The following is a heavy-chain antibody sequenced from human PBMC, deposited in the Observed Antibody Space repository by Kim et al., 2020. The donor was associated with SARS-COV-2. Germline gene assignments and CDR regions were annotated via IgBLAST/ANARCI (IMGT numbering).Heavy chain of an antibody. Sequence: GGSLRLSCAASGFTFSSYGIHWVRQAPGKGLEWVAVIWYDGSNKYYADSVKGRFTISRDNSKNTLYLQMNSLRAEDTAVYYCARDLLVGATSYGMDVCGQGTTVTVSS. CDR2: IWYDGSNK. J-gene: IGHJ6*02. D-gene: IGHD1-26*01. CDR3: ARDLLVGATSYGMDV. V-gene: IGHV3-33*01. CDR1: GFTFSSYG.